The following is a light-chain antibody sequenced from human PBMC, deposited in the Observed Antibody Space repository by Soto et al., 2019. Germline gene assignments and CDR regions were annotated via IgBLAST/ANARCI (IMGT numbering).Light chain of an antibody. CDR2: KVS. V-gene: IGKV2-30*02. J-gene: IGKJ5*01. CDR1: QILVHSDVIAY. Sequence: VMTHTPLSRPVTLVHPASISFIGNQILVHSDVIAYFSWFQQRQGRSKSSLIYKVSNRDSGVKDRFSGSGSGTDFALKIRRVEHEDVGAYYCIKGTHWQINLGNGQRLVLK. CDR3: IKGTHWQIN.